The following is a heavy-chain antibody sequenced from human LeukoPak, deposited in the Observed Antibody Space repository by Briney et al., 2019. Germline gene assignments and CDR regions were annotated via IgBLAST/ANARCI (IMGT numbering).Heavy chain of an antibody. J-gene: IGHJ5*02. Sequence: SETLSLTCTVSGYSISSGYYWGWIRQPPGKGLEWIGYIYHSGSTYYNPSLKSRVTISVDRSKNQFSLKLSSVTAADTAVYYCAREYSSSSDWFDPWGQGTLVTVSS. CDR1: GYSISSGYY. CDR3: AREYSSSSDWFDP. CDR2: IYHSGST. D-gene: IGHD6-6*01. V-gene: IGHV4-38-2*02.